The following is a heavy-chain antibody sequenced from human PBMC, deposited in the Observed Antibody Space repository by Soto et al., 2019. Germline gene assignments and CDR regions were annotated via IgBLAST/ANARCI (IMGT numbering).Heavy chain of an antibody. V-gene: IGHV4-34*01. D-gene: IGHD5-12*01. CDR1: GGSFSGYY. CDR3: ASASSGSGAFDI. Sequence: PSETLSLTCAVYGGSFSGYYWSWIRQPSGKGLEWIGEINHSGSTNYNPSLKSRVTISVDTSKNQFSLKLSSVTAADTAVYYCASASSGSGAFDIWGQGTMVTVSS. CDR2: INHSGST. J-gene: IGHJ3*02.